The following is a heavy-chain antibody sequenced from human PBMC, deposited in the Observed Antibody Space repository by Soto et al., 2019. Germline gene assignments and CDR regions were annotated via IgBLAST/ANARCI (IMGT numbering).Heavy chain of an antibody. J-gene: IGHJ6*03. Sequence: PSETLSLTCAVYGGSFSGYYWSWIRQPPGKGLEWIGEINHSGSTNYNPSLKSRVTISVDTSKNQFSLKLSSVTAADTAVYYCARGEYSNYYYYYMDVWGKGTTVTVSS. CDR3: ARGEYSNYYYYYMDV. V-gene: IGHV4-34*01. CDR2: INHSGST. CDR1: GGSFSGYY. D-gene: IGHD4-4*01.